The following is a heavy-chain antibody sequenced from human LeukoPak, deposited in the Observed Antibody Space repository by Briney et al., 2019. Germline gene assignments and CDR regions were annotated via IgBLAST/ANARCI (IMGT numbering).Heavy chain of an antibody. CDR3: ARDDYSSGWSGF. CDR1: GFTFSSYA. D-gene: IGHD6-19*01. CDR2: ISYDGSNK. J-gene: IGHJ5*01. Sequence: GGSLRLSCAASGFTFSSYAMHWVRQAPGKGLEWVAVISYDGSNKYYADSVKGRFTISRDNSKYTLYLQMNSLRAEDTAVYYCARDDYSSGWSGFWGQGTLVTVSS. V-gene: IGHV3-30-3*01.